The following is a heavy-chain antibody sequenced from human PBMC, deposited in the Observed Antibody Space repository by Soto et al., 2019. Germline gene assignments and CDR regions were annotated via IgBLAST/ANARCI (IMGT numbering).Heavy chain of an antibody. D-gene: IGHD3-3*01. CDR1: GGSISSSSYY. J-gene: IGHJ5*02. CDR2: IYYSGST. V-gene: IGHV4-39*01. Sequence: QLQLQESGPGLVKPSETLSLTCTVSGGSISSSSYYWGWIRQPPGKGLEWIGSIYYSGSTYYNPSLKSRVTISVDTSKNQFSLKLSSVTAADTAVYYCARRRYYDFWSGYYSSDNWFDPWGQGTLVTVSS. CDR3: ARRRYYDFWSGYYSSDNWFDP.